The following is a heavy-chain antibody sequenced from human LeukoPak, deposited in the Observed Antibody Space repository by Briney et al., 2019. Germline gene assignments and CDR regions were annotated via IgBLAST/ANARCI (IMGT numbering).Heavy chain of an antibody. CDR1: GGSISSSSYY. D-gene: IGHD1-1*01. Sequence: PSETLSLTCTVSGGSISSSSYYWGWIRQPPGRGLEWIGCIYYSGSTYYNPSLKSRVTISGDTSKNQFSLKLSSVTAADTAVYYCARLKKLDTSIDYWGQGTLVTVSS. CDR3: ARLKKLDTSIDY. CDR2: IYYSGST. V-gene: IGHV4-39*01. J-gene: IGHJ4*02.